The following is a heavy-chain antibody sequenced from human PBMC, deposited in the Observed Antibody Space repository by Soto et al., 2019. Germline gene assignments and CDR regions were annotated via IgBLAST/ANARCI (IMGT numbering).Heavy chain of an antibody. CDR1: GGTFSSYA. D-gene: IGHD3-22*01. CDR3: ARFVDYYDSSGYPSPLDY. Sequence: SVKVSCKASGGTFSSYAISWVRQAPGQGLEWMGGIVPIFGTANYAQKFQGRVTMTADKSTSTAYMELSSLRSEDTAVYYCARFVDYYDSSGYPSPLDYWGPGTLVTVSS. J-gene: IGHJ4*02. CDR2: IVPIFGTA. V-gene: IGHV1-69*06.